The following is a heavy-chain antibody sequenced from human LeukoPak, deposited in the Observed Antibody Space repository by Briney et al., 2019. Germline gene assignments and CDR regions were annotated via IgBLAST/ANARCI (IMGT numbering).Heavy chain of an antibody. V-gene: IGHV4-59*01. CDR2: IYYSGST. Sequence: SETLSLTCTVSGGSISSYYWSWIRQPPGKGLEWIGYIYYSGSTNYNPSLKSRVTISVDTSKNQFSLKLGSVTAADTAVYYCARDMYYYDSSGYANWFDPWGQGTLVTVSS. CDR3: ARDMYYYDSSGYANWFDP. CDR1: GGSISSYY. D-gene: IGHD3-22*01. J-gene: IGHJ5*02.